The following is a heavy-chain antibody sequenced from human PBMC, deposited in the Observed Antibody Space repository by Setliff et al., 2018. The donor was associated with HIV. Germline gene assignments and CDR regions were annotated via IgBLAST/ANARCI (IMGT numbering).Heavy chain of an antibody. V-gene: IGHV4-59*11. Sequence: PSETLSLTCTVSGDSINSHFWTWIRQSPRKGLEWIGYISSTGAAWYNPSLKSRVTTSIDTSKIHFSLTLSSVSGADTALYFCARGGKRAFDIWGQGAMVTVSS. CDR2: ISSTGAA. CDR1: GDSINSHF. CDR3: ARGGKRAFDI. J-gene: IGHJ3*02.